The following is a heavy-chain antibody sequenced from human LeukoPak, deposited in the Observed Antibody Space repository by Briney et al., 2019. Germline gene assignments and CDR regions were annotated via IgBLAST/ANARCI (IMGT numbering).Heavy chain of an antibody. CDR2: MNPNNGDS. CDR1: GYTFTNDH. J-gene: IGHJ4*02. CDR3: ARMTSVTASGYDY. D-gene: IGHD4-17*01. Sequence: ASVKVSCKASGYTFTNDHINWVRQATGQGLEWMGWMNPNNGDSGYAQKFQGRVTITRDTSISTSYMELRSLRSDDTAVYFCARMTSVTASGYDYWGQGTLVTVSS. V-gene: IGHV1-8*03.